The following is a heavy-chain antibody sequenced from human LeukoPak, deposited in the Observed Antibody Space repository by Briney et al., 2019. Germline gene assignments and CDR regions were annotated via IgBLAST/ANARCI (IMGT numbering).Heavy chain of an antibody. CDR2: INAGNGNT. CDR3: ARGRITIFGVVIILQNWFDP. Sequence: ASVKVSCKASGYTFTSYAMHWVRQAPGQRLEWMGWINAGNGNTKHSQKFQGRVTITRDTSASTAYMELSSLRSEDTAVYYCARGRITIFGVVIILQNWFDPWGQGTLVTVSS. J-gene: IGHJ5*02. CDR1: GYTFTSYA. V-gene: IGHV1-3*01. D-gene: IGHD3-3*01.